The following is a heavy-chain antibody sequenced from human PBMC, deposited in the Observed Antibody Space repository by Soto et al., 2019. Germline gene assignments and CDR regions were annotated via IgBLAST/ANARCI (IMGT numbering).Heavy chain of an antibody. D-gene: IGHD3-3*01. J-gene: IGHJ5*02. CDR1: GGSISSSSYY. CDR2: IYYSGST. CDR3: ARHPSITIFGVVIQNWFDP. V-gene: IGHV4-39*01. Sequence: QLQLQESGPGLVKPSETLSLTCTVSGGSISSSSYYWGWIRQPPGKGLEWIGSIYYSGSTYYNPSLKRRVTISVDTSKNQFSLKLSSVTAADTAVYYCARHPSITIFGVVIQNWFDPWGQGTLVTVSS.